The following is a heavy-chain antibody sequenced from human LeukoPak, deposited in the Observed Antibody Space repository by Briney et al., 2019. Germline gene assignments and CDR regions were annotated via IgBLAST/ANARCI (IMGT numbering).Heavy chain of an antibody. Sequence: SQTLSLTCTVSGDSISSDRYYWNWIRQPAGKGLQWVGRIYTTGSSNYSPSLKSRVTISVDTSKNQFSLKLSSVTAADTAVYYCARGPYDYTNKDYYYMDVWGKGTTVTVSS. CDR1: GDSISSDRYY. D-gene: IGHD4-11*01. V-gene: IGHV4-61*02. CDR3: ARGPYDYTNKDYYYMDV. J-gene: IGHJ6*03. CDR2: IYTTGSS.